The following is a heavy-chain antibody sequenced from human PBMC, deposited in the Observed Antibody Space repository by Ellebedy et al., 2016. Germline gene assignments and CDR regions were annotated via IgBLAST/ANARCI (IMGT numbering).Heavy chain of an antibody. CDR2: IFHTGST. V-gene: IGHV4-38-2*02. D-gene: IGHD6-19*01. CDR3: ARPLKVAAIYDGFDI. J-gene: IGHJ3*02. CDR1: TYINGEYY. Sequence: SETLSLTXTVSTYINGEYYWSWVRQPPGKGPELIGNIFHTGSTYYTPSLQSRVTISVDTSKNQFSLNLRSVTAADTAVYYCARPLKVAAIYDGFDIWGQGTMVTVSS.